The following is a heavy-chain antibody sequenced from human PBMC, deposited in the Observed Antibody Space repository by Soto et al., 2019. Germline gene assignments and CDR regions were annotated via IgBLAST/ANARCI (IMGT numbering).Heavy chain of an antibody. J-gene: IGHJ5*02. CDR1: GGSISSGGYY. Sequence: QVQLQESGPGLVKPSQTLSLTCTVSGGSISSGGYYWSWIRQHPGKGLEWIGYIYYSGSTYYNPSLKRRVTVTVGTAKNQFSLKLSSVTAADTAVYYCAGVRGVNWFDPWGQGTLVTVSS. CDR2: IYYSGST. D-gene: IGHD3-10*01. CDR3: AGVRGVNWFDP. V-gene: IGHV4-31*03.